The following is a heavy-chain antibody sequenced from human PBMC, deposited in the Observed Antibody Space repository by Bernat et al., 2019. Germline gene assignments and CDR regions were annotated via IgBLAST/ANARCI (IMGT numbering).Heavy chain of an antibody. D-gene: IGHD6-13*01. J-gene: IGHJ3*02. CDR3: ARHRGYSSSWSSGDAFDI. V-gene: IGHV4-39*01. Sequence: GSISSSSYYWGWIRQPPGKGLEWIGSIYYSGSTYYNPSLKSRVTISVDTSKNQFSLKLSSVTAADTAVYYCARHRGYSSSWSSGDAFDIWGQGT. CDR1: GSISSSSYY. CDR2: IYYSGST.